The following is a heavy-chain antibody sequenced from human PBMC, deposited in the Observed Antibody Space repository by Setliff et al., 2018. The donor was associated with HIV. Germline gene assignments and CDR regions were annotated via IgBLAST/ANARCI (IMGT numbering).Heavy chain of an antibody. V-gene: IGHV3-30*02. D-gene: IGHD3-22*01. CDR2: IRYDGGNK. J-gene: IGHJ4*02. Sequence: LRLSCAASGFTFSSYGMHWVRQAPGKGLEWVAFIRYDGGNKYYADSVKGRFTISRDNSKNTLYLQMNSLRAEDTAVYYCATGSSGYFYYFDYWGQGTLVTVS. CDR1: GFTFSSYG. CDR3: ATGSSGYFYYFDY.